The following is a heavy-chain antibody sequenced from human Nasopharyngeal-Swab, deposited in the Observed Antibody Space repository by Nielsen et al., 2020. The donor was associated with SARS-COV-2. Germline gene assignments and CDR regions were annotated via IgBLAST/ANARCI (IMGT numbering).Heavy chain of an antibody. V-gene: IGHV3-23*01. D-gene: IGHD3-16*01. J-gene: IGHJ4*02. CDR3: AKLIGEYFDY. CDR2: ISGADDST. Sequence: GESLKISCSASGFIFKNYAMNWVRQAPGRGLEWVSAISGADDSTKYADSVKGRFTISRDNSKNTLYLQMNSLRAEDTAVYYCAKLIGEYFDYWGQGTLVTVSS. CDR1: GFIFKNYA.